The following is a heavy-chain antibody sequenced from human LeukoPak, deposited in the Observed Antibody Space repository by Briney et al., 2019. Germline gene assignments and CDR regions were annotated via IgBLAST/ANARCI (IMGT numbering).Heavy chain of an antibody. CDR3: GRAFPPLRTAAAGDY. CDR1: GFTVSSNY. V-gene: IGHV3-53*01. J-gene: IGHJ4*02. CDR2: IYSGGST. D-gene: IGHD6-13*01. Sequence: PGGSLRLSCAASGFTVSSNYMSWVRQAPGKGLEWVSVIYSGGSTYYADSVKGRFTISRDNAKNSLYLQMDSLRAEDTAVYFCGRAFPPLRTAAAGDYWGQGTLVTVSS.